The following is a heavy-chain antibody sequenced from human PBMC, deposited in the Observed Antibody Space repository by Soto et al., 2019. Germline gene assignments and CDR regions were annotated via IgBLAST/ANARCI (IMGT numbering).Heavy chain of an antibody. V-gene: IGHV5-51*01. CDR2: IYPGDSDT. CDR3: AASIFYYGMDV. CDR1: GYTFTNYW. J-gene: IGHJ6*02. Sequence: LNISFKGSGYTFTNYWIGWVRQMPGKGPEWMGIIYPGDSDTKYNPSFQGQVTISADKSITTTYLQWSSLKASDTAIYYCAASIFYYGMDVWGQGTTVTVSS.